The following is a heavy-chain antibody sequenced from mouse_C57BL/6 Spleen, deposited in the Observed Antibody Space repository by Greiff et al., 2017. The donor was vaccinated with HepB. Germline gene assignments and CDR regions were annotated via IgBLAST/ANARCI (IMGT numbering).Heavy chain of an antibody. CDR2: ISSGSSTI. V-gene: IGHV5-17*01. Sequence: EVQLVESGGGLVKPGGSLKLSCAASGFTFSDYGMHWVRQAPEKGLEWVAYISSGSSTIYYADTVKGRFTISRDNAKNTLFLQMTSLRSEDTARYYCARRSGNYAYAMDYWGQGTSVTVSS. CDR3: ARRSGNYAYAMDY. CDR1: GFTFSDYG. J-gene: IGHJ4*01. D-gene: IGHD2-1*01.